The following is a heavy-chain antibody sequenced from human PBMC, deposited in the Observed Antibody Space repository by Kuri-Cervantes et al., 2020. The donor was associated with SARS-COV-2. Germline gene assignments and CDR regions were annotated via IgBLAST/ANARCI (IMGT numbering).Heavy chain of an antibody. D-gene: IGHD6-13*01. J-gene: IGHJ4*02. V-gene: IGHV4-61*05. CDR1: GGSISSSSYY. CDR2: IYTGGTT. CDR3: ARAMGGSWSQMPHFDT. Sequence: GSLRLSCTVSGGSISSSSYYWGWIRQPPGKGLEWIGRIYTGGTTNYNPSLRSRVTMSADTSRNQLSLKVNSVTAADTAVYYCARAMGGSWSQMPHFDTWGQGTLVTVSS.